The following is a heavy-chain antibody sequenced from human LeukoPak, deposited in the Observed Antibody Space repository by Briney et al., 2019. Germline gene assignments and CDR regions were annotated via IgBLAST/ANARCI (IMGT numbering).Heavy chain of an antibody. Sequence: ASVKVSCKASGYTFTGYYMHWVRQAPGQGLEWMGWINPNSGGTNYAQKFQGRVTMTRDTSIGTAYMELSRLRSDDTAVYYCARDPPYNYDFWSGYYNHYYYGMDVWGQGTTVTVSS. D-gene: IGHD3-3*01. J-gene: IGHJ6*02. V-gene: IGHV1-2*02. CDR2: INPNSGGT. CDR3: ARDPPYNYDFWSGYYNHYYYGMDV. CDR1: GYTFTGYY.